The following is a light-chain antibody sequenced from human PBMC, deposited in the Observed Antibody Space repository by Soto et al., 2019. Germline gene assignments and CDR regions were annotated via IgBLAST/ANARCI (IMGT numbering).Light chain of an antibody. Sequence: DIQMTQSPSSLSASVGDRVTITCRASQSISIYLNWYQHKPGKAPKLLIYAAFSLQSGVPSRFSGSGSGTDFTLTISSLQPEDFATYYCQQTYTTPWTFGQGTEVEIK. CDR3: QQTYTTPWT. CDR1: QSISIY. V-gene: IGKV1-39*01. CDR2: AAF. J-gene: IGKJ1*01.